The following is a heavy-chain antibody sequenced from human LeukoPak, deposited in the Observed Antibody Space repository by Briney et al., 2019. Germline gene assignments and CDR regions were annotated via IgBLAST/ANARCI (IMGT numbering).Heavy chain of an antibody. CDR3: ARGGYSYGWLFGY. J-gene: IGHJ4*02. Sequence: SETLSLTCTVSGGSISSGGYYWSWIRQHPGKGLEWIGYIYYSGSTYYNPSLKSRVTISVDTSENQFSLKLSSVTAADTAVYYCARGGYSYGWLFGYWGQGTLVTVSS. CDR2: IYYSGST. CDR1: GGSISSGGYY. D-gene: IGHD5-18*01. V-gene: IGHV4-31*03.